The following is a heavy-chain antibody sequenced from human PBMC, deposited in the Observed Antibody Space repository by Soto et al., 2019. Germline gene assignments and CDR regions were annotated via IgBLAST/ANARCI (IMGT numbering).Heavy chain of an antibody. J-gene: IGHJ4*02. CDR1: GFTFSSYA. Sequence: GGSLRLSCAASGFTFSSYAMSWVRQAPGKGLEWVSAISGSGGSTYYADSVKGRFTISGDNSKNTLYLQMNSLRAEDTAVYYCAKDLVGNYDYIWGSYSRYHTGFDYWGQGTLVTVSS. CDR2: ISGSGGST. CDR3: AKDLVGNYDYIWGSYSRYHTGFDY. V-gene: IGHV3-23*01. D-gene: IGHD3-16*01.